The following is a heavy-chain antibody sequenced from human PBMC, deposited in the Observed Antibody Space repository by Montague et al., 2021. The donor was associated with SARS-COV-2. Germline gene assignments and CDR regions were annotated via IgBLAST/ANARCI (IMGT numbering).Heavy chain of an antibody. J-gene: IGHJ4*02. CDR1: GGSISSSNYY. Sequence: SGTLSLTCTVSGGSISSSNYYWGWVRQPPGKGLEWIGSISYRGDPYYNPSLKSRLTISVDTSQNQFSLKLSSVTAADTAVYYCAKPLATGNYYYWGQGTLVTVSS. V-gene: IGHV4-39*01. CDR2: ISYRGDP. D-gene: IGHD1-1*01. CDR3: AKPLATGNYYY.